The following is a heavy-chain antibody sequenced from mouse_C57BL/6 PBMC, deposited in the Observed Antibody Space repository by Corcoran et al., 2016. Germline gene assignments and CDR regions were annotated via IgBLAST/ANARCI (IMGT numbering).Heavy chain of an antibody. CDR1: GYTFTDYY. V-gene: IGHV1-26*01. Sequence: EVQLQQSGPELVKPGASVKISCKASGYTFTDYYMNWVKQSHGKSLEWIGDINPNNGGTSYNQKFKGKATLTVDKSSSTAYMELRSLTSEDSAVYYCARSGRDGYYGGFAYWGQGTLVTVSA. CDR2: INPNNGGT. CDR3: ARSGRDGYYGGFAY. J-gene: IGHJ3*01. D-gene: IGHD2-3*01.